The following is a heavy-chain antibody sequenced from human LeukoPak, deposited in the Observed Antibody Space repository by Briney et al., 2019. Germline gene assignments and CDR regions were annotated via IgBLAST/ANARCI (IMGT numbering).Heavy chain of an antibody. CDR1: GFAFDEHG. V-gene: IGHV3-20*04. Sequence: GGSLRLSCTASGFAFDEHGMSWVRQVPGKGLEWVSGINWSGGSTGYADPLRGRFTISRDNAKDSLYLQMDSLRAEDTALYYCARAPITSPFYFDYWGQGTLVTVSS. D-gene: IGHD2-2*01. CDR3: ARAPITSPFYFDY. J-gene: IGHJ4*02. CDR2: INWSGGST.